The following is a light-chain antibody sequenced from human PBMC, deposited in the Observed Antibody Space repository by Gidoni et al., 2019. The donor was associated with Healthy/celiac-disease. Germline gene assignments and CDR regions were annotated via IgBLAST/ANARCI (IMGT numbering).Light chain of an antibody. J-gene: IGKJ1*01. CDR3: QQYGSSPRT. CDR1: QSVSSSY. V-gene: IGKV3-20*01. Sequence: IVLTQSPGTLSLSPGQGATLACRASQSVSSSYLVWYQQKPGQAPRLLIYGASSRATGIPDRFSGSGSGTDFTLTISRLEPEDFAVYYCQQYGSSPRTFGQGTKVEIK. CDR2: GAS.